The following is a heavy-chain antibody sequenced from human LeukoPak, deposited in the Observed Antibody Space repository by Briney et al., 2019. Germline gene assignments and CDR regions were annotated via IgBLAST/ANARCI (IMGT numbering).Heavy chain of an antibody. Sequence: ASVKVSCKASGGTFSSYAISWVRQAPGQGLEWMGRIIPIFGTANYAQKFQGRVTITADKSTSTAYMELSSLRSEDTAVYYCARDLGYYDSSGHYYAHPYYFDYWGQGTLVTVSS. D-gene: IGHD3-22*01. CDR1: GGTFSSYA. V-gene: IGHV1-69*06. CDR3: ARDLGYYDSSGHYYAHPYYFDY. CDR2: IIPIFGTA. J-gene: IGHJ4*02.